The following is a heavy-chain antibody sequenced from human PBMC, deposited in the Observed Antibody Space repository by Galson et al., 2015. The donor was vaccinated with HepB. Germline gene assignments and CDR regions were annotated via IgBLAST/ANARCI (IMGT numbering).Heavy chain of an antibody. CDR1: GGSISSSTYY. CDR3: AVSYYYDSSGYLSKFYFAY. V-gene: IGHV4-39*01. J-gene: IGHJ4*02. Sequence: ETLSLTCTVSGGSISSSTYYWGWIRQPPGKGLEWIGNIYYSGSTYYNPSLKSRVTISVDTSKNQFSLKLSSVTAADTAVYYCAVSYYYDSSGYLSKFYFAYWGQGTLVTVSS. D-gene: IGHD3-22*01. CDR2: IYYSGST.